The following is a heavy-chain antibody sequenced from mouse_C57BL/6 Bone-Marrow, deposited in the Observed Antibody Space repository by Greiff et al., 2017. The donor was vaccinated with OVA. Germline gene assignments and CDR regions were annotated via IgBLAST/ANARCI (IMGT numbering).Heavy chain of an antibody. CDR3: TRGYSNYYAMDY. V-gene: IGHV1-15*01. CDR2: IDPETGGT. Sequence: QVHVKQSGAELVRPGASVTLSCKASGYTFTDYAMHWVKQTPVHGLAWIGAIDPETGGTAYTQKFKGKAILTADKSSSTAYMELRSLTSEDSAVYYCTRGYSNYYAMDYWGQGTSVTVSS. D-gene: IGHD2-5*01. J-gene: IGHJ4*01. CDR1: GYTFTDYA.